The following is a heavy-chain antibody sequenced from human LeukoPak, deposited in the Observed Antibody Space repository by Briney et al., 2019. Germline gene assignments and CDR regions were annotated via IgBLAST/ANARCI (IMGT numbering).Heavy chain of an antibody. CDR1: GDSMSGYY. CDR3: ARESGPDFGAFDI. V-gene: IGHV4-59*01. J-gene: IGHJ3*02. Sequence: SETLSLTCTVSGDSMSGYYWSWIRQPPGKGLEGIGYIYYSGSGSTYYHPSLKSRVTISVDTSKNQFSLKLTSVTAADTAVYYCARESGPDFGAFDIWGQGTMVTVSS. D-gene: IGHD3/OR15-3a*01. CDR2: IYYSGSGST.